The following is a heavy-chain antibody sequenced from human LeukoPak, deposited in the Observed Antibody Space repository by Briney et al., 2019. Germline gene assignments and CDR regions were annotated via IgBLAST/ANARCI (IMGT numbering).Heavy chain of an antibody. Sequence: PGGSLRLSCAASGFTFSSYSMNWVRQAPGKGLEWVSYISSSSSTIYYADSVKGRFTISRDNAKNSLYLQMNSLRAEDTAVYYCARGNYDSSGYSDFDYWGQGTLVTVSS. CDR1: GFTFSSYS. CDR2: ISSSSSTI. J-gene: IGHJ4*02. D-gene: IGHD3-22*01. V-gene: IGHV3-48*01. CDR3: ARGNYDSSGYSDFDY.